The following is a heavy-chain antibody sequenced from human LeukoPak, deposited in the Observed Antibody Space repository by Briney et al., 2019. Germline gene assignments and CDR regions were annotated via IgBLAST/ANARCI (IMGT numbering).Heavy chain of an antibody. CDR2: IYYSGST. CDR1: GGSISSYY. V-gene: IGHV4-59*01. Sequence: SETLSLTCTVSGGSISSYYWSWIRQPPGKGLEWIGYIYYSGSTNYSPSLKSRVTISVDTSKNQFSLKLSSVTAADTAVYYCATTPYDFWSGYPHWYFDLWGRGTLVTVSS. CDR3: ATTPYDFWSGYPHWYFDL. D-gene: IGHD3-3*01. J-gene: IGHJ2*01.